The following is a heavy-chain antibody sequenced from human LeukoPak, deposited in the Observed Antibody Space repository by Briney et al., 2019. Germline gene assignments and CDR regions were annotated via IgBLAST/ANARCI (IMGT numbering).Heavy chain of an antibody. D-gene: IGHD3-22*01. CDR1: GYTFTDYY. CDR3: VGESRGILNYFDF. J-gene: IGHJ4*02. Sequence: GASVKVSCKASGYTFTDYYMHWVRQAPGQGLEWMGWINPDSGGPNYAQKFQGRVTMTRDTSITTAYMELSRLRSDDTAVYYCVGESRGILNYFDFWGQGTLVTVSS. CDR2: INPDSGGP. V-gene: IGHV1-2*02.